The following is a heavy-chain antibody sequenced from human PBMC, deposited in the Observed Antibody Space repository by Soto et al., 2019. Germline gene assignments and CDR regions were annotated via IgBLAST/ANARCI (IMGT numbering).Heavy chain of an antibody. CDR1: GFSFDDYG. CDR3: AKDKTEGRVSLSFYYGMDV. V-gene: IGHV3-9*01. J-gene: IGHJ6*02. Sequence: GGSLRLSCAASGFSFDDYGMHWVRQAPGKGLEWVSGISWNSGTVGYADSVKGRFSVSRDNAKDFLYLRMDSLRPEDTASYFCAKDKTEGRVSLSFYYGMDVWGPGPTVTVSS. CDR2: ISWNSGTV.